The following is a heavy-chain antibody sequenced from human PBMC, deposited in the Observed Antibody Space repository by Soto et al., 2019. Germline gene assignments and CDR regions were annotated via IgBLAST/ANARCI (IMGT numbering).Heavy chain of an antibody. V-gene: IGHV1-69*06. CDR2: LIPIFGTA. CDR3: DRARYYGSGSYYTQALDI. CDR1: GGTFSSYA. J-gene: IGHJ3*02. D-gene: IGHD3-10*01. Sequence: SVKVSCKASGGTFSSYAMSWVRPASGQGLEWMGGLIPIFGTANYAQKFQGRVTITADKSTSTAYMELSSLRSEDTAVYYCDRARYYGSGSYYTQALDIWGQGTIDTVS.